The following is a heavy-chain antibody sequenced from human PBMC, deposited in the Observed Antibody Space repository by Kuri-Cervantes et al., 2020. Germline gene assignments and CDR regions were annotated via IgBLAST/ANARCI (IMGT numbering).Heavy chain of an antibody. CDR1: GGSFSGYY. J-gene: IGHJ4*02. CDR2: INHSGST. CDR3: ARVEFGVTLVQGAFDY. D-gene: IGHD3-10*01. V-gene: IGHV4-34*01. Sequence: SETLSLTCAVYGGSFSGYYWSWIRQPPGKGLEWIGEINHSGSTNYNPSLKSRVTISVDKSKNQFSLKLSSVTAADTAVYFCARVEFGVTLVQGAFDYWGQGTLVTVSS.